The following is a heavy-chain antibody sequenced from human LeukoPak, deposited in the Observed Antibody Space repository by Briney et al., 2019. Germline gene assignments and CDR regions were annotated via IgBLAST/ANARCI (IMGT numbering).Heavy chain of an antibody. V-gene: IGHV4-59*01. CDR3: ARSGGSYGHAFDI. D-gene: IGHD1-26*01. CDR2: IYYSGST. J-gene: IGHJ3*02. Sequence: SETLSLTCTVSGGSISSYYWSWIRQPPGKGLEWIGYIYYSGSTNYNPSLKSRVTISVDTSKNQFSLKLSSVTAADTAVYYCARSGGSYGHAFDIWGQGTMVTVSS. CDR1: GGSISSYY.